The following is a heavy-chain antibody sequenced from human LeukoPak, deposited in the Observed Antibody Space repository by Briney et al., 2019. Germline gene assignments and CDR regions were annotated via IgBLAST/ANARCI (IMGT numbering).Heavy chain of an antibody. CDR2: VDPEDGET. CDR1: GYTFTDYY. D-gene: IGHD4-17*01. Sequence: ASVKVSRKVSGYTFTDYYMHWVQQAPGKGLEWMGLVDPEDGETIYAEKFQGRVTITADTSTDTAYMELSSLRSEDTAVYYCASRRIYGDYVNNWFDPWGQGTLVTVSS. CDR3: ASRRIYGDYVNNWFDP. J-gene: IGHJ5*02. V-gene: IGHV1-69-2*01.